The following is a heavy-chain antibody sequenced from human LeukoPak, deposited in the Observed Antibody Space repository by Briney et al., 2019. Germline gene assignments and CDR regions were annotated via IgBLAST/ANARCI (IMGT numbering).Heavy chain of an antibody. J-gene: IGHJ4*02. V-gene: IGHV4-34*01. CDR3: ARDRGYYYDSSGRRRTDY. Sequence: SETLSLTCAVYGGSFSGYYWSWIRQPPGKGLEWIGEINHSGSTNYNPSLKSRDTISVDTSKNQFSLKLSSVTAADTAVYYCARDRGYYYDSSGRRRTDYWGQGTLVTVSS. CDR1: GGSFSGYY. D-gene: IGHD3-22*01. CDR2: INHSGST.